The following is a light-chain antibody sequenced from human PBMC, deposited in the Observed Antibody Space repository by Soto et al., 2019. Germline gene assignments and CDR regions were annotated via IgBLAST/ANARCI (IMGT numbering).Light chain of an antibody. J-gene: IGKJ2*01. CDR1: QIISNY. CDR2: AAS. Sequence: DIQMTQSPSSLSASVGDRVTITCRASQIISNYLNWFHQKPGKAPNLLIYAASSLQSGVPSRLSGSGSGTDFTLTISSVQPEDFATYYCQQSYTTPRTFGQGTKLEIK. V-gene: IGKV1-39*01. CDR3: QQSYTTPRT.